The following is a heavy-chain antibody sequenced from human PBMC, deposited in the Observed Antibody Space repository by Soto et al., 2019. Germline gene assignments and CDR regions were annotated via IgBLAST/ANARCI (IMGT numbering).Heavy chain of an antibody. V-gene: IGHV3-23*01. CDR2: ISGSGGST. CDR1: GFTFSSYA. CDR3: AKVLNLRDLNWYYDILTGYPIPSAFDY. J-gene: IGHJ4*02. D-gene: IGHD3-9*01. Sequence: GGSLRLSCAASGFTFSSYAMSWVRQAPGKGLEWVSAISGSGGSTYYADSVKGRFTISRDNSKNTLYLQMNSLRAEDTAVYYCAKVLNLRDLNWYYDILTGYPIPSAFDYWGQGTLVTVSS.